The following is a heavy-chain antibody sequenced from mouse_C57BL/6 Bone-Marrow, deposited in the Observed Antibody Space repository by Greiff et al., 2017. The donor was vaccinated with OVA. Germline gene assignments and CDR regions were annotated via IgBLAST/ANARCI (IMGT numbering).Heavy chain of an antibody. D-gene: IGHD1-1*01. CDR2: ISGGGGNT. J-gene: IGHJ3*01. CDR3: ASSWVAWFAY. V-gene: IGHV5-9*01. CDR1: GFTFSSYT. Sequence: EVKLVESGGGLVKPGGSLKLSCAASGFTFSSYTMSWVRQTPEKRLEWVATISGGGGNTYYPDSVTGRFTISRDNAKNTLYLQMSSLRSEDTALYYCASSWVAWFAYWGQGTLVTVSA.